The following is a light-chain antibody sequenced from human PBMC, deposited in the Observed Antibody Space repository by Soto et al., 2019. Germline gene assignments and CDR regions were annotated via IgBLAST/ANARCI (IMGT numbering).Light chain of an antibody. J-gene: IGKJ4*01. V-gene: IGKV1-5*03. CDR3: QQYISYSLT. CDR2: QAS. Sequence: DIQMTQSPSTLSASVGDRVTITCRASQSISSWLAWYQQKPGRAPELLIYQASILESGVPSRFGGSGSGTEFTLTISSLQPDDFATYYCQQYISYSLTFGGGTKVEIK. CDR1: QSISSW.